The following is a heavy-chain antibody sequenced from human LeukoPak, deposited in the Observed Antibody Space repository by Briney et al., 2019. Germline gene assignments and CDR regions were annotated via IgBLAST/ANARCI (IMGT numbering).Heavy chain of an antibody. CDR1: GGSISSYY. CDR3: ARVHYSGYEWYYYYGMDV. CDR2: IYYSGST. D-gene: IGHD5-12*01. V-gene: IGHV4-59*01. J-gene: IGHJ6*02. Sequence: SETLSLTCTVSGGSISSYYWSWIRQPPRKGLEWIGYIYYSGSTNYNPSLKSRVTISVDTSKNQFSLKLSSVTAADTAVYYCARVHYSGYEWYYYYGMDVWGQGTTVTVSS.